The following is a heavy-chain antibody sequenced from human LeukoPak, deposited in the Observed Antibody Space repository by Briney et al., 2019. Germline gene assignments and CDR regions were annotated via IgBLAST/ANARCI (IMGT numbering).Heavy chain of an antibody. CDR1: GFTFSSYA. CDR3: ARDGEGTSGYDFY. D-gene: IGHD5-12*01. V-gene: IGHV3-30-3*01. J-gene: IGHJ4*02. Sequence: GGSLRLSCAASGFTFSSYAMHWVRQAPGKGLEWVAVISYDGSNKYYADSVKGRFTISRDNSMNTLYLQMNSLRAEDTAVYYCARDGEGTSGYDFYWGQGTLVTVSS. CDR2: ISYDGSNK.